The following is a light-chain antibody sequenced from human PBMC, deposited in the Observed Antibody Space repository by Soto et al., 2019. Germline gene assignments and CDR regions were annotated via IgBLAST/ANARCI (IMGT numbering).Light chain of an antibody. Sequence: ENVLTQSPDTLSLSPGERATLSCRASQSISSYLAWYQQKPGQAPRLLMYDASNRATGIPARFSGSGSGTDFTLTISSLEPEASAVYYCQQRRNWPRTFGQGTKLEI. J-gene: IGKJ2*01. CDR3: QQRRNWPRT. CDR2: DAS. CDR1: QSISSY. V-gene: IGKV3-11*01.